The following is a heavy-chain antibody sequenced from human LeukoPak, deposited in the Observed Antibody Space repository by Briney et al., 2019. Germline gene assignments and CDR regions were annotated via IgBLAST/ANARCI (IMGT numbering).Heavy chain of an antibody. V-gene: IGHV4-39*01. D-gene: IGHD3-3*01. J-gene: IGHJ5*02. CDR1: GGSISSSSYY. CDR3: ARGRFSSVWFDP. CDR2: IYYSGST. Sequence: SETLSLTCTVSGGSISSSSYYWGWIRQPPGKGLEWIGSIYYSGSTYYNPSLKSRVTISVDTSKNQFSLKLSSVTAAGTAVYYCARGRFSSVWFDPWGQGTLVTVSS.